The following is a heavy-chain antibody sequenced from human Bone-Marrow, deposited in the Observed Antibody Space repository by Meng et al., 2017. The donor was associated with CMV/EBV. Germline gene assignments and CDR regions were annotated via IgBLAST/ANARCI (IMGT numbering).Heavy chain of an antibody. J-gene: IGHJ5*02. CDR2: MMPNSGNT. CDR1: GYTFTSYD. Sequence: ASVKVSCKASGYTFTSYDINWVRQATGQGLEWMGWMMPNSGNTGYAQKFQGRVTMTRNTSISTANMELSSLRSEDTSVYYCATLEAISAAPRGGWFDPWGQGTLVTVSS. CDR3: ATLEAISAAPRGGWFDP. D-gene: IGHD2-2*01. V-gene: IGHV1-8*01.